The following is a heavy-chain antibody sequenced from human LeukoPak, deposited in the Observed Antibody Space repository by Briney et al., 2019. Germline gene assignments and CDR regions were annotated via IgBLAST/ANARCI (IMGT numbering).Heavy chain of an antibody. Sequence: SETLSLTCAVYGGSFSGDFWSWIRQSPGKGLEWIGYIYYSGSTNYNPSLKSRVTISVDTSKNQFSLKLSSVTAADTAVYYCARLMVRGVIISSFYFDYWGQGTLVTVSS. CDR3: ARLMVRGVIISSFYFDY. D-gene: IGHD3-10*01. CDR1: GGSFSGDF. CDR2: IYYSGST. V-gene: IGHV4-59*01. J-gene: IGHJ4*02.